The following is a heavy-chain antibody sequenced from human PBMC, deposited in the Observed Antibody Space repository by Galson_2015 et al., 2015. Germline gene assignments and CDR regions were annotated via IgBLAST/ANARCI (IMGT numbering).Heavy chain of an antibody. CDR2: VSYNTGDKT. D-gene: IGHD5-12*01. J-gene: IGHJ4*02. Sequence: SLRLSCAASGFTFTTFAMSWVRQAPGKGLEWVSGVSYNTGDKTYYADSVRGRFIISRDNSRNMVYLQMNGLRAGDTAVYYCAKEVRTGYATYYFDGWGQGTLVTVSS. CDR3: AKEVRTGYATYYFDG. CDR1: GFTFTTFA. V-gene: IGHV3-23*01.